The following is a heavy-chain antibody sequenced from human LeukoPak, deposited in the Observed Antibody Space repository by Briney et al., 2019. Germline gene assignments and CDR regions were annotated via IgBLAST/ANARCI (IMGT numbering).Heavy chain of an antibody. CDR2: ISGSGGST. CDR1: GFTFSSYA. J-gene: IGHJ4*02. Sequence: GGSLRLSCAASGFTFSSYAMSWVRQAPGKGLEGVSAISGSGGSTYYADSVKGRFTISRDNSKNTLYLQMNSLRAEDTAVYYCAKDREEGSSSWYEFDYWGQGTLVTVSS. V-gene: IGHV3-23*01. CDR3: AKDREEGSSSWYEFDY. D-gene: IGHD6-13*01.